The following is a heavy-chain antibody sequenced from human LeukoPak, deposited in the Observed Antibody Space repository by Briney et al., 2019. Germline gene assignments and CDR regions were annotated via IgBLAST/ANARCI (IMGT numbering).Heavy chain of an antibody. CDR3: ARDDLIEAPFDF. CDR2: ISSSGTTV. Sequence: GGSLRLSCVGSGFNFDEYSLNWVRQAPGKGLEWISYISSSGTTVFYADSVRGRFTISRDNAKNSVYLQMNSLRGDDTAVYYCARDDLIEAPFDFWGQGTLVTVSS. CDR1: GFNFDEYS. V-gene: IGHV3-48*04. J-gene: IGHJ4*02. D-gene: IGHD3-22*01.